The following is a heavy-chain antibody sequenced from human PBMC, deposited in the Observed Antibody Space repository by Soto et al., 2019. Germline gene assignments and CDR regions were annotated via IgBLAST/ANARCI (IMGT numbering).Heavy chain of an antibody. CDR3: AKESSELGYCSSTSCYGGNWFDP. D-gene: IGHD2-2*01. CDR1: GFTFSSYW. Sequence: EEQLVESGGGLVQPGGSLRLSCAASGFTFSSYWMHWVRQAPGKGLEWVSAISGSGGSTYYADSVKGRFTISRDNSKNTLYLQMNSLRAEDTAVDYCAKESSELGYCSSTSCYGGNWFDPWGQGTLVTVSS. J-gene: IGHJ5*02. V-gene: IGHV3-23*04. CDR2: ISGSGGST.